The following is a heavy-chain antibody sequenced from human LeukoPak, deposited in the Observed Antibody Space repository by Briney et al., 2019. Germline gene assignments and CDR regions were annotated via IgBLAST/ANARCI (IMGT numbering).Heavy chain of an antibody. CDR1: GFSFSNYW. CDR2: IKEDGSEI. D-gene: IGHD6-6*01. CDR3: ARDPSRRFDY. V-gene: IGHV3-7*01. Sequence: GGSLRLSCVASGFSFSNYWMTWVRQAPGKGLEWVANIKEDGSEIHYVESVKGRFTISRDNGKNSLYLQMNTLNAEDTAVYYRARDPSRRFDYWGQGTLVTVSS. J-gene: IGHJ4*02.